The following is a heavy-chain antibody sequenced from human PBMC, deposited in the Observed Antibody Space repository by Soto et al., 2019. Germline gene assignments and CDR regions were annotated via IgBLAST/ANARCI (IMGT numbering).Heavy chain of an antibody. Sequence: GESLKISCKGSGYSFTSYWISWVRQMPGKGLEWMGRIDPSDSYTNYSPSFQGHVTISADKSISTAYLQWSSLKASDTAMYYCAGLVWSAATNTYYYYGMGVGGKGTRVTVSS. CDR3: AGLVWSAATNTYYYYGMGV. J-gene: IGHJ6*04. V-gene: IGHV5-10-1*01. D-gene: IGHD6-13*01. CDR2: IDPSDSYT. CDR1: GYSFTSYW.